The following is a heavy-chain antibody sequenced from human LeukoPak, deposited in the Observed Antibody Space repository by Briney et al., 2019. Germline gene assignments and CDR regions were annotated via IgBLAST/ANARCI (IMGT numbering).Heavy chain of an antibody. Sequence: GGSLRLSCAASGFTFSNAWMNWVRQAPGKGLEWVGRIKSETDGETTDYAAPVKDRFTIPRDDSKDTLYLQMSSLQTEDTAVYYCTTDGLSSGWSPDYWGQGTLVTVSS. CDR3: TTDGLSSGWSPDY. V-gene: IGHV3-15*01. J-gene: IGHJ4*02. CDR2: IKSETDGETT. CDR1: GFTFSNAW. D-gene: IGHD6-19*01.